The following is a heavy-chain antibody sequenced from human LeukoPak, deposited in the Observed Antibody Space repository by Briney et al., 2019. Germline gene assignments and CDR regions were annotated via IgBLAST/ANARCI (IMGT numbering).Heavy chain of an antibody. CDR1: GGSISSYY. CDR3: ASGDTSMVDY. J-gene: IGHJ4*02. Sequence: TSETLSLTCTVSGGSISSYYWSWIRQPAGKGLEWIGRIYTSGGTNYNPSLKSRVTMSVDTSKNQFSLKLSSVTAADTAVYYCASGDTSMVDYWGQGTLVTVSS. D-gene: IGHD5-18*01. CDR2: IYTSGGT. V-gene: IGHV4-4*07.